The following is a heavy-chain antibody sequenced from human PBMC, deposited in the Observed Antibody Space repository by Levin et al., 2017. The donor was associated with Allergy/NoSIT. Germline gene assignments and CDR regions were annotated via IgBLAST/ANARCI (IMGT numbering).Heavy chain of an antibody. V-gene: IGHV1-18*01. CDR3: ARVRMDYYALDV. J-gene: IGHJ6*02. CDR2: ISTDSGNT. Sequence: ASVKVSCKASGYTFSTYAISWVRQAPGQGLEWMGWISTDSGNTKYADKVQGRATMTTDTSTSTAYLELRSLRADDTAMYYCARVRMDYYALDVWGQGTTVTVSS. D-gene: IGHD2-15*01. CDR1: GYTFSTYA.